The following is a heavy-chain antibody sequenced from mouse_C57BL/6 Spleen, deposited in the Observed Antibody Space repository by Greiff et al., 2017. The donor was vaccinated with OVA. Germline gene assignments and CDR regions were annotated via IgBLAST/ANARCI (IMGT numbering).Heavy chain of an antibody. CDR2: IDPETGGT. CDR1: GYTFTDYE. Sequence: VKLQESGAELVRPGASVTLSCKASGYTFTDYEMHWVKQTPVHGLEWIGAIDPETGGTAYNQKFKGKAILTADKSSSTAYMELRSLTSEDSAVYYCTRGDYYGSSGYFDYWGQGTTLTVSS. J-gene: IGHJ2*01. V-gene: IGHV1-15*01. CDR3: TRGDYYGSSGYFDY. D-gene: IGHD1-1*01.